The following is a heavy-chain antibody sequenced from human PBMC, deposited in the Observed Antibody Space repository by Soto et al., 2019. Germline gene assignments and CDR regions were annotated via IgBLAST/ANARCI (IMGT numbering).Heavy chain of an antibody. D-gene: IGHD4-17*01. J-gene: IGHJ4*02. CDR3: DRVGYGVDKISY. CDR1: GAPISSGDYY. CDR2: IYYSGST. V-gene: IGHV4-30-4*01. Sequence: PSETLSLTCKVSGAPISSGDYYWSWVRQAPGRGLEWIGYIYYSGSTYYNPSLKRRLDISLDVSKNVSSLRLTSVAASDTAVYFSDRVGYGVDKISYWGPGMSVTVSS.